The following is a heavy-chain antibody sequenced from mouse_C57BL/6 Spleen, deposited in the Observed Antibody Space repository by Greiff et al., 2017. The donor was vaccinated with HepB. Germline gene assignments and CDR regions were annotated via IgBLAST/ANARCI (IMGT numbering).Heavy chain of an antibody. Sequence: VQLQQSGPELVKPGASVKISCKASGYAFSSSWMNWVKQRPGKGLEWIGRIYPGDGDTNYNGKFKGKATLTADKYSSTAYLQLSTLTSEDSAVYFCARGLRLPYFDYWGQGSTLTVAS. CDR2: IYPGDGDT. J-gene: IGHJ2*01. CDR3: ARGLRLPYFDY. CDR1: GYAFSSSW. V-gene: IGHV1-82*01. D-gene: IGHD3-2*02.